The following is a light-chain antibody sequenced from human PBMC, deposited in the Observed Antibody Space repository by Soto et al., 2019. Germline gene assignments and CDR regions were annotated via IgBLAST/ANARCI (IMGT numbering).Light chain of an antibody. CDR3: TSYRSDSTLV. V-gene: IGLV1-40*01. Sequence: QSVLTQPPSVSGAPGQRVTISCTGSSSNIGAGYDVHWYQQLPGTAPKLLIYGNSNRPSGVPDRFSGSKSGTSASLAITGLQAEDEADYYCTSYRSDSTLVFGTGTKVTVL. J-gene: IGLJ1*01. CDR1: SSNIGAGYD. CDR2: GNS.